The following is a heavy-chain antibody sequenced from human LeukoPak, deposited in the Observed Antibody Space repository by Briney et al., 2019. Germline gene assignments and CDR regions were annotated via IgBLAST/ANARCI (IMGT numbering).Heavy chain of an antibody. J-gene: IGHJ4*02. CDR2: ISSSGSTI. V-gene: IGHV3-11*01. Sequence: IPGGSLRLSCAASGFTFSDYYMSWIRQAPGKGREWVSYISSSGSTIYYADSVKGRFTISRDNAKNPLYLQMNSLRAEDTAVYYCARDRPAYSSGWYGFDYWGQGTLVTVSS. D-gene: IGHD6-19*01. CDR3: ARDRPAYSSGWYGFDY. CDR1: GFTFSDYY.